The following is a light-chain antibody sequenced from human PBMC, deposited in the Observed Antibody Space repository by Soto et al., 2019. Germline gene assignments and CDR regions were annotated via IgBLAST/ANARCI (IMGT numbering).Light chain of an antibody. V-gene: IGLV2-23*01. Sequence: QSALTQPASVSASPGQSITISCTGTSSNVGTYDLVSWYQHHPDKAPKLIIYEGTKRPSGISSGFSGSKSGNTASLTISGLQAEDDADYYCCSFAVGAALVFGGGTKLTVL. CDR2: EGT. CDR1: SSNVGTYDL. J-gene: IGLJ2*01. CDR3: CSFAVGAALV.